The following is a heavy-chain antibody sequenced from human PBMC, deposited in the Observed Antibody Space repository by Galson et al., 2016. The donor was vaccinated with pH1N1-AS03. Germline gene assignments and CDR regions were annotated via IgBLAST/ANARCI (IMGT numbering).Heavy chain of an antibody. J-gene: IGHJ4*02. CDR1: GLSVSTTGMR. D-gene: IGHD5-24*01. CDR3: ARMGGAGYNTYYFDF. V-gene: IGHV2-70*04. Sequence: PALVKPTQTLALTCSFSGLSVSTTGMRVSWIRQPPGKALEWLAFIDWADDQFYSTSLKTRLTISRDTSTNQVVLTMTSIDPVDTATYYCARMGGAGYNTYYFDFWGQGTLVTVSS. CDR2: IDWADDQ.